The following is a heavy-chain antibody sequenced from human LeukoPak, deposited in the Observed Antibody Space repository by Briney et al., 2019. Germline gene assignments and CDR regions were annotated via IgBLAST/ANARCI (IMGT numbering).Heavy chain of an antibody. D-gene: IGHD6-19*01. J-gene: IGHJ4*02. Sequence: GGSLRLSCAASGFTFSSYALHWVRQAPGKGLEWVAVISYDGSNKHYTYSVEGRFSISRDNSKNTLYLEMNSLRAEDTAVYYCARDGIAVALYNFDYWGQGTLVTVSS. CDR2: ISYDGSNK. CDR1: GFTFSSYA. V-gene: IGHV3-30*04. CDR3: ARDGIAVALYNFDY.